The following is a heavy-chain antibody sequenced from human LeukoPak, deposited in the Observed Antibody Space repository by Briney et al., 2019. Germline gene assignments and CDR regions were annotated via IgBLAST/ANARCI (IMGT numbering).Heavy chain of an antibody. D-gene: IGHD4-23*01. V-gene: IGHV4-39*01. CDR1: GGSISSSNSF. Sequence: SETLSLTCTVSGGSISSSNSFWDWIRQPPGEGLEWIGTIYYSGGTYYSSSLKSRVTISLDTSKNQFSLNLTSVTAADMAVYYCARRYGGTSGHFDYWGQGTLVTVSS. CDR3: ARRYGGTSGHFDY. J-gene: IGHJ4*02. CDR2: IYYSGGT.